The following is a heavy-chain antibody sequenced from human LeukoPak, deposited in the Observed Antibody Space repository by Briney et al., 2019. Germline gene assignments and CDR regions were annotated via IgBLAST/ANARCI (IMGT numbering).Heavy chain of an antibody. Sequence: ASVKVSCKASGYAFTSYDINWVRQATGQGLEWMGWMNPNSGNTGYAQKFQGRVTMTRNTSISTAYMELSSLRSEDTAVYYCARFYDRAARDAFDIWGQGTMVTVSS. D-gene: IGHD3-22*01. CDR3: ARFYDRAARDAFDI. J-gene: IGHJ3*02. V-gene: IGHV1-8*01. CDR2: MNPNSGNT. CDR1: GYAFTSYD.